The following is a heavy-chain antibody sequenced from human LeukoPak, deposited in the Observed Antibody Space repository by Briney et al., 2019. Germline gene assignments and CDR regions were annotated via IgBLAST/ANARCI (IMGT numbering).Heavy chain of an antibody. CDR3: ATGLDYSNRNPPDY. CDR2: INPNSGGT. D-gene: IGHD4-11*01. J-gene: IGHJ4*02. Sequence: EASVKVSCKASGYTFTDYYIHWVRQAPGQGLEWMGWINPNSGGTNYAQKFQGRVTMTEDTSTDTAYMELSSLRSEDTAVYYCATGLDYSNRNPPDYWGQGTLVTVSS. CDR1: GYTFTDYY. V-gene: IGHV1-2*02.